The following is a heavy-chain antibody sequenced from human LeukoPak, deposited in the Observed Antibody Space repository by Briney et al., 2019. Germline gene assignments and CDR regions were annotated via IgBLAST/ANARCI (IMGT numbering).Heavy chain of an antibody. Sequence: PGGSLRLSCAASGFTFSSYSMNWVRQAPGKGLEWVSYISSSSSTIYYADSVKGRFTISRDNAKNSLYLQMNSLRAEDTAVYYCARGGPMVRGVITFDYWGQGTLVTVSS. V-gene: IGHV3-48*04. CDR2: ISSSSSTI. CDR3: ARGGPMVRGVITFDY. CDR1: GFTFSSYS. D-gene: IGHD3-10*01. J-gene: IGHJ4*02.